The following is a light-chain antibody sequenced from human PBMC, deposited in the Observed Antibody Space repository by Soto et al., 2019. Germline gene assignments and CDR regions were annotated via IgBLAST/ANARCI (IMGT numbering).Light chain of an antibody. Sequence: DIVMTQSLDSLAVSLGERATINCKSSQSVLYSSNNKNYLAWYQQKPGQPPKLLIYWASTRESGVPDRFSGSGSGTDFTLTISSLQAEDVAVYYCQQYYSPPWTFGQGTKVEIK. V-gene: IGKV4-1*01. J-gene: IGKJ1*01. CDR2: WAS. CDR1: QSVLYSSNNKNY. CDR3: QQYYSPPWT.